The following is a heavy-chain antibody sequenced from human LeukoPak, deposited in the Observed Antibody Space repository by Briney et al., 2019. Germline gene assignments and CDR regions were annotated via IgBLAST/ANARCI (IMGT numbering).Heavy chain of an antibody. Sequence: ASVKVSCKASGYTFINYGVNWVRQAPGQGLEWMGWISAYNGNTNYAQKFQGRVTMTTDTTTSTAYMELRSLRSDDTAVYYCARERGYSGYDDFDYWGQGTLVTVSS. CDR3: ARERGYSGYDDFDY. V-gene: IGHV1-18*01. CDR2: ISAYNGNT. J-gene: IGHJ4*02. D-gene: IGHD5-12*01. CDR1: GYTFINYG.